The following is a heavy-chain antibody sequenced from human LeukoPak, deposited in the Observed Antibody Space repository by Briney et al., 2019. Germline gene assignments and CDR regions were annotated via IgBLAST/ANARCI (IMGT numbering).Heavy chain of an antibody. J-gene: IGHJ4*02. CDR1: GFTFSNYA. Sequence: PGRSLRLSCAASGFTFSNYAMHWVRQAPGKGLEWVAVISDDGSNKYYADSVRGRFTISRDNSKNTVNVLMNSLRPEDTAVYYCAKDLFSSGWYGSFDSWGQGTLVTVSS. V-gene: IGHV3-30*18. CDR3: AKDLFSSGWYGSFDS. D-gene: IGHD6-19*01. CDR2: ISDDGSNK.